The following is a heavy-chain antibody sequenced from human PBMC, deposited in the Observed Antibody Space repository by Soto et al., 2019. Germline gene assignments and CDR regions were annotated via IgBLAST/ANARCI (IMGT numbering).Heavy chain of an antibody. CDR2: IYYSGST. CDR3: ARSSWTHQFDY. V-gene: IGHV4-39*01. J-gene: IGHJ4*02. CDR1: GGSISTNSYY. Sequence: QLQLQESGPGLVKPSETLSLTCTASGGSISTNSYYWGWIRQPPGKGLEWIGSIYYSGSTYYNPSLKSRVTISVDTSKNQFSLKLSSVTAADTAVYYCARSSWTHQFDYWGQGTLVTVSS. D-gene: IGHD1-1*01.